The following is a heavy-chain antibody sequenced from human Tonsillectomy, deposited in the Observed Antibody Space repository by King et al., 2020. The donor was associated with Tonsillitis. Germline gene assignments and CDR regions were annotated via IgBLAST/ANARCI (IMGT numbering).Heavy chain of an antibody. V-gene: IGHV4-4*07. CDR3: ARDMSGIIPDAFDI. D-gene: IGHD3-3*01. Sequence: VQLQESGPGLVKPSETLSLTCTVSGGSISSYHWSWIRQPAGKGLEWIGRIYTSGSTNYNPSLKSRVTMSVDTSKNQFSLKLSSVNAADTAVYYCARDMSGIIPDAFDIWGQGTMVTVSS. J-gene: IGHJ3*02. CDR1: GGSISSYH. CDR2: IYTSGST.